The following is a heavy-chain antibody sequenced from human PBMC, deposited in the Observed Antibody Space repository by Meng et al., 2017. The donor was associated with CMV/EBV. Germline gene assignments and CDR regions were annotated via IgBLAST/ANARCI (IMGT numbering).Heavy chain of an antibody. V-gene: IGHV3-21*01. J-gene: IGHJ6*02. CDR1: GFTFSSYS. CDR2: ISSSSSYI. Sequence: GESLKISCAASGFTFSSYSMNWVRQAPGKGLEWVSSISSSSSYIYYADSVKGRFTISRDNAKNSLYLQMNSLRAEDTAVYYCARDSGQEDYAGGVGMDVWGPGTTVTVSS. CDR3: ARDSGQEDYAGGVGMDV. D-gene: IGHD4-17*01.